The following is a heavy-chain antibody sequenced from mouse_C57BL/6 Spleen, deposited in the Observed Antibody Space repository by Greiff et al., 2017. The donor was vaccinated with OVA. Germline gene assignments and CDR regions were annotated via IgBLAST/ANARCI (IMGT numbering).Heavy chain of an antibody. CDR1: GYTFTSYW. J-gene: IGHJ4*01. V-gene: IGHV1-53*01. CDR3: ARDGGYDGYYERYAMDY. Sequence: QVQLQQPGTELVKPGASVKLSCKASGYTFTSYWMHWVKQRPGQGLEWIGNINPSNGSTNYNEKFKSKATLTVDKSSSTAYMQLSSLTSEDSAVYYCARDGGYDGYYERYAMDYWGQGTSVTVSS. CDR2: INPSNGST. D-gene: IGHD2-3*01.